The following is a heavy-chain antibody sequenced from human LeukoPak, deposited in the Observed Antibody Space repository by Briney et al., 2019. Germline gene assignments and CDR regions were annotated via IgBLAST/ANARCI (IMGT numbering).Heavy chain of an antibody. J-gene: IGHJ4*02. CDR2: MNPNSGNT. Sequence: ASVKVSCKASVYLVTSYDINWVRQATGQGLEWMGWMNPNSGNTGYAQKFQGRVTMTRNTSISTAYMELSSLRSEDTAVYYCAIDSSGFDYWGQGTLVTVSS. CDR3: AIDSSGFDY. D-gene: IGHD6-19*01. V-gene: IGHV1-8*01. CDR1: VYLVTSYD.